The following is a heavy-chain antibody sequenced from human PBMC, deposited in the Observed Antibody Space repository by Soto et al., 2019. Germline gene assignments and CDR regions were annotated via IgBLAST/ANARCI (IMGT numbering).Heavy chain of an antibody. CDR3: ARDRKGNYGSGSYPPPYYYYGMDV. CDR2: IIPIFGTA. Sequence: SVKVSCKASGGTFSSYAISWVRQAPGQGLEWMGGIIPIFGTANYAQKFQGRVTITADESTSTAYMGLSSLRSEDTAVYYCARDRKGNYGSGSYPPPYYYYGMDVWGQGTTVTVSS. CDR1: GGTFSSYA. V-gene: IGHV1-69*13. D-gene: IGHD3-10*01. J-gene: IGHJ6*02.